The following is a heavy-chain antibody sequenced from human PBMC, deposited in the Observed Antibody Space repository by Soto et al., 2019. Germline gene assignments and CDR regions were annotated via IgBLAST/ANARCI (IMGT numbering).Heavy chain of an antibody. CDR1: GYTFTSYG. D-gene: IGHD3-3*01. CDR2: ISAYNGNT. J-gene: IGHJ4*02. V-gene: IGHV1-18*01. CDR3: ARDSCGSFGVVPGLF. Sequence: GASVKVSCKASGYTFTSYGISWVRQAPGQGLEWMGWISAYNGNTNYAQKLQGRVTMTTDTSTSTAYMELRSLRSDDTAVYYCARDSCGSFGVVPGLFWGQGTLVTVSS.